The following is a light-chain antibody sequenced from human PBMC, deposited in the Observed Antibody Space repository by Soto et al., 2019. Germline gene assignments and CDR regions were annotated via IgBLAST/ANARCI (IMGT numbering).Light chain of an antibody. J-gene: IGKJ1*01. Sequence: DIVLTQSPESLAVSLGERATINCKSSQNLLYISNNKNYLAWYQQKPGQPPKLLAYWASTREPGVPDRFSGSGSGTEFTLTLSSLQLEDVAVYYCQQFYTAPWTFGQGTKVEI. V-gene: IGKV4-1*01. CDR2: WAS. CDR1: QNLLYISNNKNY. CDR3: QQFYTAPWT.